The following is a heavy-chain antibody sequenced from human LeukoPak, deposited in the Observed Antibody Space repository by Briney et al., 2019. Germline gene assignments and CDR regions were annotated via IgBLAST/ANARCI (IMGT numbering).Heavy chain of an antibody. CDR1: GFTFSSYS. D-gene: IGHD4-17*01. CDR2: ISSSSSYI. Sequence: RGSLRLSCAASGFTFSSYSMNWVRQAPGKGLEWVSSISSSSSYINYADSVKGRFTISRDNATNSLYLQMHSLRAEDTAVYYCANQHDYGDYGSDYWGQGTLVTVSS. J-gene: IGHJ4*02. CDR3: ANQHDYGDYGSDY. V-gene: IGHV3-21*01.